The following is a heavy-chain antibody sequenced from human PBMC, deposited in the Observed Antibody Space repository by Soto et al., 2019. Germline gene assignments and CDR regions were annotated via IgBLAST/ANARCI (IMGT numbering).Heavy chain of an antibody. CDR3: ARVTRSYYDRPRWFDP. V-gene: IGHV1-69*05. D-gene: IGHD3-22*01. CDR2: IIPIFGTT. J-gene: IGHJ5*02. CDR1: GGTFSSYA. Sequence: ASVKVSCKASGGTFSSYAISWVRQAPGQGLEWMGGIIPIFGTTNYAQKFQGRVTITRDTSASTAYMELSSLRSEDTAVYYCARVTRSYYDRPRWFDPWGQGTLVTVSS.